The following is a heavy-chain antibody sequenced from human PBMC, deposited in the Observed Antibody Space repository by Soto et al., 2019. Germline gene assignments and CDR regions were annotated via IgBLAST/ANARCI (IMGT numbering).Heavy chain of an antibody. D-gene: IGHD6-6*01. J-gene: IGHJ4*02. V-gene: IGHV3-53*01. CDR2: ISSGDST. CDR3: ARVRGSSSAFFDY. Sequence: GGSLRLSCAASGFIVSDNYMSWVRQAPGKGLEWVSLISSGDSTYYADSVKGRFTISRDNSKNTLFLQINSLRAEDTAVYYCARVRGSSSAFFDYRGQGTLVTVSS. CDR1: GFIVSDNY.